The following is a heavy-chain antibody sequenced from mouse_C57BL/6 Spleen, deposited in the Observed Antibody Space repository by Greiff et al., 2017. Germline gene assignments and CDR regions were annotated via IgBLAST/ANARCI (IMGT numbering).Heavy chain of an antibody. D-gene: IGHD1-2*01. Sequence: QVQLKQSGAELVRPGASVKLSCKASGYTFTDYYINWVKQRPGQGLEWIARIYPGSGNTYYNEKFKGKATLTAEKSSSTAYMQLSSLTSEDSAVYFCASHYYEYYFDYWGQGTTLTVSS. V-gene: IGHV1-76*01. CDR1: GYTFTDYY. CDR2: IYPGSGNT. J-gene: IGHJ2*01. CDR3: ASHYYEYYFDY.